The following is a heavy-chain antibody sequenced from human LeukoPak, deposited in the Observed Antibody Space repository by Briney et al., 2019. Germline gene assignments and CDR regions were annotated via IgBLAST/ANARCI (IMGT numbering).Heavy chain of an antibody. D-gene: IGHD5-18*01. CDR2: ISNSGDST. Sequence: GGSLRLSCAASRFTFSSFGMTWVRQAPGKGLECVSAISNSGDSTYYAESVKGRFTISRDNSKNTLWLQMNSLRAEDTAVYYCARSDQAYSLYYYHAMDVWGQGITVTVSS. CDR3: ARSDQAYSLYYYHAMDV. V-gene: IGHV3-23*01. CDR1: RFTFSSFG. J-gene: IGHJ6*02.